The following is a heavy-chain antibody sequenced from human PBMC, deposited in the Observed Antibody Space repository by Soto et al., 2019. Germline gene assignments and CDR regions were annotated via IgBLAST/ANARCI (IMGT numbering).Heavy chain of an antibody. CDR2: ISYDGSNK. CDR1: GFTFSSYA. Sequence: QVQLVESGGGVVQPGRSLRLSCAASGFTFSSYAMHWVRQAPGKGLEWVAVISYDGSNKYYADSVKGRFTISRDNSKKTLYLQMNSLIAEDTAVYYCARDRRLRNTNAFDIWGQGTMVTVSS. CDR3: ARDRRLRNTNAFDI. V-gene: IGHV3-30-3*01. D-gene: IGHD5-12*01. J-gene: IGHJ3*02.